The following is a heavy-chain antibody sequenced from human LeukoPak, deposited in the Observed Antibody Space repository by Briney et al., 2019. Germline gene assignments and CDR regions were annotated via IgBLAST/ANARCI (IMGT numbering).Heavy chain of an antibody. V-gene: IGHV3-48*03. J-gene: IGHJ4*02. CDR3: ARDCGREGFDY. Sequence: GGSLRLSCAASGFTFSSYEMNWVRQAPGKGQEWASYISSSGSTIYYADSVKGRFTISRDNTKNSLYLQMNSLRAEDTAVYYCARDCGREGFDYWGQGTLVTVSS. CDR2: ISSSGSTI. CDR1: GFTFSSYE.